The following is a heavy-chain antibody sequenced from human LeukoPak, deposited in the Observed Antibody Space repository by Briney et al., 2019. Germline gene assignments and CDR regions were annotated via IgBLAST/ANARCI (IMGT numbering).Heavy chain of an antibody. CDR3: TTAGYSGYDWNY. Sequence: PGGSLRLSCAASGFTFTNGWMTWVRQAPGKGLEWVGRIKSKTHGGTTDYAAPVKGRFAISRDDSKNTLYLQMNSLKTEDTAIYYCTTAGYSGYDWNYWGQGALVTVSS. CDR2: IKSKTHGGTT. D-gene: IGHD5-12*01. J-gene: IGHJ4*02. V-gene: IGHV3-15*01. CDR1: GFTFTNGW.